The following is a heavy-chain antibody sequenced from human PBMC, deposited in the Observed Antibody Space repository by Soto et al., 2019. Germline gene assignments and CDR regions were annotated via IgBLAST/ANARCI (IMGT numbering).Heavy chain of an antibody. CDR3: TKDRATHRNY. CDR2: ISSAGSNK. V-gene: IGHV3-30*18. J-gene: IGHJ4*02. D-gene: IGHD5-12*01. CDR1: GFTFINYV. Sequence: QVQLVESGGGVVQPGRSLSLSCAASGFTFINYVMHWVRQAPGKGLEWVAVISSAGSNKYYADSVKGRFTISRDNSKNTLYLQMNSLRSEDTAVYYCTKDRATHRNYWGQGTLVTVSS.